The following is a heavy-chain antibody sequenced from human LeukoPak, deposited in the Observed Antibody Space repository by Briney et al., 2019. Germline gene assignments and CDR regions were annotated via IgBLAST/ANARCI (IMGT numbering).Heavy chain of an antibody. CDR3: ARGSGSEHYYYMDV. V-gene: IGHV1-18*01. Sequence: ASVKVSCKASGYTFTSYAMNWVRQAPGQGLEWMGWISAYNGNTNYAQKLQGRVTMTTDTSTSTAYMELRSLRSDDTAVYYCARGSGSEHYYYMDVWGKGTTATVS. J-gene: IGHJ6*03. CDR2: ISAYNGNT. CDR1: GYTFTSYA.